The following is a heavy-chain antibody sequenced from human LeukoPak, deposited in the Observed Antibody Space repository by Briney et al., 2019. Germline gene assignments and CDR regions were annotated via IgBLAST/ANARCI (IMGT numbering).Heavy chain of an antibody. CDR1: GYTFTSYY. J-gene: IGHJ5*02. D-gene: IGHD3-22*01. CDR2: INPSGGST. V-gene: IGHV1-46*01. Sequence: ASVKVSCKASGYTFTSYYVHWVRQAPGQGLEWMGIINPSGGSTSYAQKFQGRVTMTRDMSTSTVYMELSRLRSDDTAVYYCAREDYYDSSGYYSWFDPWGQGTLVTVSS. CDR3: AREDYYDSSGYYSWFDP.